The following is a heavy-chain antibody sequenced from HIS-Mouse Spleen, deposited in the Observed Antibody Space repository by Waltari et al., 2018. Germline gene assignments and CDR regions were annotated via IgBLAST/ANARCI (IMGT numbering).Heavy chain of an antibody. CDR1: GGYISSSTYY. V-gene: IGHV4-39*07. J-gene: IGHJ2*01. CDR3: AREIPYSSSWYDWYFDL. Sequence: QLQLQESGPGLGKPSETLALTCTVSGGYISSSTYYWVWLRPPPGKGLEWIGSIYYSGSTYYNPSLKSRVTISVDTSKNQFSLKLSSVTAADTAVYYCAREIPYSSSWYDWYFDLWGRGTLVTVSS. D-gene: IGHD6-13*01. CDR2: IYYSGST.